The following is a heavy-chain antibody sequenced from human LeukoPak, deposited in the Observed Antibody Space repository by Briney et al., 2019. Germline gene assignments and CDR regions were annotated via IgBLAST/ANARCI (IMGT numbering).Heavy chain of an antibody. CDR3: ARAGRIRWKPGVGAFDI. CDR1: GGSISSGGYY. Sequence: ASQTLSLTCTVSGGSISSGGYYWSWIRQHPGKGLEWIGYIYYSGSTYYNPSLKSRVTISVDTSKNQFSLKLSSVTAADTAVYYCARAGRIRWKPGVGAFDIWGQGTMVTVSS. D-gene: IGHD4-23*01. CDR2: IYYSGST. J-gene: IGHJ3*02. V-gene: IGHV4-31*03.